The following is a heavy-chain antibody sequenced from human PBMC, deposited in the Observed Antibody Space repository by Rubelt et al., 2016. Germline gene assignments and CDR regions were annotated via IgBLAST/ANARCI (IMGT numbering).Heavy chain of an antibody. D-gene: IGHD2/OR15-2a*01. V-gene: IGHV4-31*03. Sequence: QVQLQESGPGLVKPSQTLSLTCTVSGGSISSGGYYCSWIRQHPGKGLEWIGYIYYSVSTYYNPSLKIRVTISVEPSKNQFSLKLSSVTAADTAVYYCARDSGSRIFDYWGQGTLVTVSS. CDR2: IYYSVST. CDR3: ARDSGSRIFDY. CDR1: GGSISSGGYY. J-gene: IGHJ4*02.